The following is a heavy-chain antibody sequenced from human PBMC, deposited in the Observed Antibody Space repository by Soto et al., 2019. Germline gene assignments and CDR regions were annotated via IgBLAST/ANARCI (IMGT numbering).Heavy chain of an antibody. CDR2: ISGSVSST. D-gene: IGHD6-19*01. CDR3: AKSPGSGWAYYYYGMDV. V-gene: IGHV3-23*01. J-gene: IGHJ6*02. Sequence: GXSLILSCAASGFTSSSYAMSCVRQAPSKGLEWVSAISGSVSSTYYADSVKGRFTISRDNSRNTLYLQMNSLRAEDTAVYYCAKSPGSGWAYYYYGMDVWGQGTTVTVSS. CDR1: GFTSSSYA.